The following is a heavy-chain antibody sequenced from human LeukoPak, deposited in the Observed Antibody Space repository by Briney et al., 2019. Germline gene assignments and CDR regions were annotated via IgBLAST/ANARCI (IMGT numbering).Heavy chain of an antibody. D-gene: IGHD3-10*01. CDR2: INPNSGGT. V-gene: IGHV1-2*02. CDR3: ARXNTVWFGKSYDY. CDR1: GYTFTGYY. J-gene: IGHJ4*02. Sequence: ASVKVSCKASGYTFTGYYMHWVRQAPGQGLEWMGWINPNSGGTNYAQKFQGRVTMTRDTSISTAYMELSRLRSDDTAVYYCARXNTVWFGKSYDYWGQGTLVTVSS.